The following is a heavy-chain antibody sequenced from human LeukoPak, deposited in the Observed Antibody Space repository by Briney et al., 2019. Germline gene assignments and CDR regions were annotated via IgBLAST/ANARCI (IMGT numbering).Heavy chain of an antibody. V-gene: IGHV3-21*01. Sequence: WRTLRLSCAASGCTVRSYSMNWVRQPPIKGLEWVSSISSSSSYIYYADSVKGRFTISRDNAKNSLYLQMNSLRAEDTAVYYCARLERPTFDYWGQGTLVTVSS. CDR1: GCTVRSYS. J-gene: IGHJ4*02. CDR3: ARLERPTFDY. D-gene: IGHD1-1*01. CDR2: ISSSSSYI.